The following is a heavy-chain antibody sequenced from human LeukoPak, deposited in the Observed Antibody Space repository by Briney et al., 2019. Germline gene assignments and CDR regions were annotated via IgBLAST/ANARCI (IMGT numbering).Heavy chain of an antibody. CDR1: GYTFTSYD. D-gene: IGHD3-22*01. CDR2: MNPNSGNT. CDR3: ARLGLGDSSGYYGEDAFDI. J-gene: IGHJ3*02. V-gene: IGHV1-8*03. Sequence: ASVKVSCKASGYTFTSYDINWVRQATGQGLEWMGWMNPNSGNTGYAQKFQGRVTITRNTSISTAYMELSSLRSEDTAVYYCARLGLGDSSGYYGEDAFDIWGQGTMVTVSS.